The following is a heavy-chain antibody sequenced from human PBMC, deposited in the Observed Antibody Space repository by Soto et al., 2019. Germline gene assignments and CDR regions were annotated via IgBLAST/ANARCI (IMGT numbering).Heavy chain of an antibody. CDR2: IYYSGST. D-gene: IGHD3-10*01. J-gene: IGHJ4*02. V-gene: IGHV4-59*01. Sequence: PSETLSLTCTVSGGSISSYYWSWIRQPPGKGLEWIGYIYYSGSTNYNPSLKSRVTISVDTSKNQFSLKLSSVTAADTAVYYCARGPLATGEFDYWGQGTLVTVS. CDR3: ARGPLATGEFDY. CDR1: GGSISSYY.